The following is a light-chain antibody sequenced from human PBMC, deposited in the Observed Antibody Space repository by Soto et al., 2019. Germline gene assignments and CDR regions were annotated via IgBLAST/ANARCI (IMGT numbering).Light chain of an antibody. CDR3: QQYNNWLT. CDR2: GAS. CDR1: QSVSSSY. Sequence: EIVLTQSPGTLSLSPGERATLSCRASQSVSSSYLAWYQQKPGQAPRLLIYGASTRATGIPARFSGSGSGTEFTLTISSLQSEDFAVYYCQQYNNWLTFGGGTKVDI. V-gene: IGKV3-15*01. J-gene: IGKJ4*01.